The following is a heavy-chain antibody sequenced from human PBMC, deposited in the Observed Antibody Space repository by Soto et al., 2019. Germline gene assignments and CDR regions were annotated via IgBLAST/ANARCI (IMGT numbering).Heavy chain of an antibody. J-gene: IGHJ6*02. CDR2: ISSSSSYI. D-gene: IGHD3-3*01. Sequence: GGSLRLSCAASGFTFSSYSMNWVRQAPGKGLEWVSSISSSSSYIYYADSVKGRFTISRDNAKNSLYLQMNSLRAEDTAVYYCARDSYDFWSGSQTAPYFYGMDVWGQGTTVTVSS. CDR1: GFTFSSYS. CDR3: ARDSYDFWSGSQTAPYFYGMDV. V-gene: IGHV3-21*01.